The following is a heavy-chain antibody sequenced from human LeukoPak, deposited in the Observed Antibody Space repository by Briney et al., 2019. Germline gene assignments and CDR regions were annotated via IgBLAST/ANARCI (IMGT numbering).Heavy chain of an antibody. V-gene: IGHV3-48*02. Sequence: GGSLRLSCIPSGFTFSSSAMDWVRQAPGKGVEWVSFISRRVISYADSVKGRLTISIDSSKNALYLQMNSLRDEDTAVYYCARAFGLTDYWGQGTLVTVSS. J-gene: IGHJ4*02. CDR3: ARAFGLTDY. CDR1: GFTFSSSA. CDR2: ISRRVI. D-gene: IGHD3/OR15-3a*01.